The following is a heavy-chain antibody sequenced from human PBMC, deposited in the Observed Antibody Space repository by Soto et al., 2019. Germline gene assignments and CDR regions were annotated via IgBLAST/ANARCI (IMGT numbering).Heavy chain of an antibody. CDR1: GGTFSSYA. Sequence: QVQLVQSGAEVKKPGSSVKVSCKASGGTFSSYAMSWVRQAPGQGLEWMGGIIPIFGTANYAQKFQGRVTITADESTSTAYMELSSLRSEDTAVYYCARDIVVVPAAHYYGMDVWGQGTTVTVSS. CDR3: ARDIVVVPAAHYYGMDV. CDR2: IIPIFGTA. D-gene: IGHD2-2*01. V-gene: IGHV1-69*01. J-gene: IGHJ6*02.